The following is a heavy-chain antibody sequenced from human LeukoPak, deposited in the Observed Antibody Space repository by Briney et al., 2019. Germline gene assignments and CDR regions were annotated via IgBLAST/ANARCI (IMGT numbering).Heavy chain of an antibody. V-gene: IGHV1-69*01. CDR1: GGTFRSYA. CDR3: AAPQSRISSYYYVMDV. J-gene: IGHJ6*02. CDR2: IIPVLGIA. D-gene: IGHD2-15*01. Sequence: GASVKVSCKASGGTFRSYAFTWVRQAPGQGLEWMGGIIPVLGIANYAQKLQGRVTITADESTSTAYMKLSSLISEDTAVYYCAAPQSRISSYYYVMDVWGQGTTVTVSS.